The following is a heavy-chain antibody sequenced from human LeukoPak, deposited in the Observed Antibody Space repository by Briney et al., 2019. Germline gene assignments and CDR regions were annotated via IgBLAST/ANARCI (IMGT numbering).Heavy chain of an antibody. D-gene: IGHD6-19*01. Sequence: ASVKVSCKASGYTFTGYYMHWVRQAPGQGLEWMGWINPNSGGTNYAQKFQGRVTMTRNTSISTAYMELSSLRSEDTAVYYCATSSGWYGNDAFDIRGQGTMVTVSS. CDR2: INPNSGGT. V-gene: IGHV1-2*02. J-gene: IGHJ3*02. CDR3: ATSSGWYGNDAFDI. CDR1: GYTFTGYY.